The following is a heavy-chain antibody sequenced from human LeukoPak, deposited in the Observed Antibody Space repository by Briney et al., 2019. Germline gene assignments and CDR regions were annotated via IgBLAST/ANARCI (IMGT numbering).Heavy chain of an antibody. J-gene: IGHJ4*02. D-gene: IGHD3-3*01. CDR3: ARDPYDFWSGYPFDY. Sequence: ASVKVSCKASGYTFTSYYMHWVRQAPGQGLEWMGIINPSGGSTSYAQKFQGRVTMTRDTSTSTVYMELSSLRSEDTAVYYCARDPYDFWSGYPFDYWGQGTLVTVSS. CDR1: GYTFTSYY. CDR2: INPSGGST. V-gene: IGHV1-46*01.